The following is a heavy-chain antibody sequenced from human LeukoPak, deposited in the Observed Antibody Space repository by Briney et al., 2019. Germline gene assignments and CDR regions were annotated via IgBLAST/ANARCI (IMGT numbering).Heavy chain of an antibody. Sequence: NPSETLSLTCTVSGDSISSYYWNWIRQPPGKGLEWIGYIYYSGSTNYNPPLKSRVTISVDTSKNQFSLKLSSVTAADTAVYYCARGEHNWNYGGNWFDPWGQGTLVTVSS. D-gene: IGHD1-7*01. J-gene: IGHJ5*02. CDR2: IYYSGST. CDR3: ARGEHNWNYGGNWFDP. CDR1: GDSISSYY. V-gene: IGHV4-59*01.